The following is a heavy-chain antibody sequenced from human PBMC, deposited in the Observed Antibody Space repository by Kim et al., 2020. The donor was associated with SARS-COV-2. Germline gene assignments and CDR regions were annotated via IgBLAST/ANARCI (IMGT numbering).Heavy chain of an antibody. CDR1: GFTFSSYA. CDR3: ARSGQDYYGSGSYYLAFDY. Sequence: GGSLRLSCAASGFTFSSYAMHWVRQAPGKGLEWVAVISYDGSNKYYADSVKGRFTISRDNSKNTLYLQMNSLRAEDTAVYYCARSGQDYYGSGSYYLAFDYWGQGTLVTVSS. D-gene: IGHD3-10*01. V-gene: IGHV3-30*04. J-gene: IGHJ4*02. CDR2: ISYDGSNK.